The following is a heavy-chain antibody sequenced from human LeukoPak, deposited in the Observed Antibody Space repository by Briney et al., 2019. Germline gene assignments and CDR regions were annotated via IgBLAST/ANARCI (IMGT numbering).Heavy chain of an antibody. CDR2: IYTSGST. V-gene: IGHV4-4*07. J-gene: IGHJ4*02. CDR3: ARDRGITFGGVIVSYSFDY. D-gene: IGHD3-16*02. CDR1: GGSISSYY. Sequence: SETLSLTCTVSGGSISSYYWSWIRQPAGKGLEWIGRIYTSGSTNYNPSLKSRVTMSVDTSKNQFSLKLSSVTAADTAVYYCARDRGITFGGVIVSYSFDYWGQGTLVTVSS.